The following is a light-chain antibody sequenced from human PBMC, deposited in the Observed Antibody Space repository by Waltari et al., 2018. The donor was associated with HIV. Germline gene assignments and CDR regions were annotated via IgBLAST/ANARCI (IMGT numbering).Light chain of an antibody. V-gene: IGKV1-9*01. CDR3: QQSETYPIT. CDR1: VAISNY. Sequence: DIQLTQSPSFLSASVGDRATITCRANVAISNYLVWYQQKPGTAPKLLIYGASTLQRGVPSRFSGSGSGTDFILTISSLQPEDFATYYCQQSETYPITFGQGTRLDIK. J-gene: IGKJ5*01. CDR2: GAS.